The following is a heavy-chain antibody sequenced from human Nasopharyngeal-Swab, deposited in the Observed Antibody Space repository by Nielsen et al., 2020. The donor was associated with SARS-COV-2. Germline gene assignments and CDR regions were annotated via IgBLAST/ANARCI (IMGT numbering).Heavy chain of an antibody. D-gene: IGHD3-3*01. Sequence: ASVKVSCKASGDIFNTYYMHWVRQAPGRGLEWMAMINPNGVSTGYAQKFQGRVTMTEDTSTDTAYMELSSLRSEDTAVYYCATAFLSITIFGDWGQGTLVTVSS. CDR3: ATAFLSITIFGD. CDR2: INPNGVST. J-gene: IGHJ4*02. V-gene: IGHV1-46*02. CDR1: GDIFNTYY.